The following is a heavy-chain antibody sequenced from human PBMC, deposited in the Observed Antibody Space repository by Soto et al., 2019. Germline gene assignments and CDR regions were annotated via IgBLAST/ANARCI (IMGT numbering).Heavy chain of an antibody. J-gene: IGHJ6*02. Sequence: SETLSLTCTVSGGSISSGDYYWSWIRQPPGKGLEWIGYIYYSGSTYYNPFLKSRFTISIDTSKNQFSLKLSSVTAADTAVYYCARFSARGHPSSGGSRGYYGMDVWGQGTTVTVSS. V-gene: IGHV4-30-4*01. CDR3: ARFSARGHPSSGGSRGYYGMDV. D-gene: IGHD2-15*01. CDR1: GGSISSGDYY. CDR2: IYYSGST.